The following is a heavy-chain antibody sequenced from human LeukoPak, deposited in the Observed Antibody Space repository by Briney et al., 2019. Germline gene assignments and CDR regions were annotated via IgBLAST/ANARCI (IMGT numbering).Heavy chain of an antibody. CDR1: GFTFSSYA. CDR2: ISGSGGST. V-gene: IGHV3-23*01. Sequence: GGSLRLSCAASGFTFSSYAMSWVRQAPGKGLEWVSAISGSGGSTYYADSVKGRFTISRDNSKNTLYLQMNSLRAEDTAVYYCAKDQGGYENNFDYWGQRTLVTVSS. D-gene: IGHD5-12*01. J-gene: IGHJ4*02. CDR3: AKDQGGYENNFDY.